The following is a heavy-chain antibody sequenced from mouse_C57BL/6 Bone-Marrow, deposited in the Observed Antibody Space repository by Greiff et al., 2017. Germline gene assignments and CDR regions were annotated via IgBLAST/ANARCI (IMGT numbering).Heavy chain of an antibody. V-gene: IGHV1-69*01. CDR1: GYTFTSYW. Sequence: VQLQQPGAELVMPGASVKLSCKASGYTFTSYWMHWVKQRPGQGLEWIGEIDPSASYTNYNQKFKGKSTLTVDKSSSTAYMQLSSLTSEDSAVYYCARSSSGYDAYWGQGTLVTVSA. D-gene: IGHD3-2*02. J-gene: IGHJ3*01. CDR2: IDPSASYT. CDR3: ARSSSGYDAY.